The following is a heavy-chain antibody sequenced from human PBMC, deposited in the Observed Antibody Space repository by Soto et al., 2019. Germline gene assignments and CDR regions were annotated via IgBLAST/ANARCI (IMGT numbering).Heavy chain of an antibody. V-gene: IGHV3-33*01. CDR2: IWYDGSNK. J-gene: IGHJ3*02. D-gene: IGHD1-26*01. Sequence: QVQLVESGGGVVQPGRSLRLSCAASGFTFSSYGMHWVRQAPGKGLEWVAVIWYDGSNKYYADSVKGRFTISRDNSKNTLYLQMNSLRAEDTAVYYCARDGTFTAALNAFDIWGQGTMVTVSS. CDR1: GFTFSSYG. CDR3: ARDGTFTAALNAFDI.